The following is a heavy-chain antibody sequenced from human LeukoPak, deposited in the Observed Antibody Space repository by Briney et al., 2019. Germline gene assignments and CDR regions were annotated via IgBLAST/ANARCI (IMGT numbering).Heavy chain of an antibody. CDR2: IIPIFGTA. Sequence: SVKVSCKASGDTFSSYAISWVRQAPGQGLEWMGGIIPIFGTANYAQKFQGRVTITADESTSTAYIELSSLRSEDTAVYYCARDHPYSYGPDYWGQGTLVTVSS. J-gene: IGHJ4*02. D-gene: IGHD5-18*01. CDR1: GDTFSSYA. V-gene: IGHV1-69*13. CDR3: ARDHPYSYGPDY.